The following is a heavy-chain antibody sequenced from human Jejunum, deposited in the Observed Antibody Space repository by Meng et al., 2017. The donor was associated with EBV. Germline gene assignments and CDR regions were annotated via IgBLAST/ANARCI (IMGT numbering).Heavy chain of an antibody. V-gene: IGHV3-74*01. CDR3: SRDLRGPFDY. D-gene: IGHD3-16*01. Sequence: EVQLVESGGGLVQPGGSLRLSCVGSGYTFSNYWMHWVRQTPGKGLVWVSRINEDGTHTDYADSVKGRFTISRDNAKNTLTLQMNSLRVEDTAVYYCSRDLRGPFDYWGQGTLVTVSS. J-gene: IGHJ4*02. CDR1: GYTFSNYW. CDR2: INEDGTHT.